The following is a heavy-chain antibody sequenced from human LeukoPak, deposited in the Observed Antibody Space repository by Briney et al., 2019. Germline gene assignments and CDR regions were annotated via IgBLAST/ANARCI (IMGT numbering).Heavy chain of an antibody. CDR1: GFTFSSYA. J-gene: IGHJ4*02. D-gene: IGHD6-6*01. CDR2: ISSNGGST. CDR3: ARTTSSSGGLFDY. V-gene: IGHV3-64*01. Sequence: GGSLGLSCAASGFTFSSYAMHWVRQAPGKGLEYVSAISSNGGSTYYANSVKGRFTISRDNSKNTLYLQMGSLRAEDMAVYYCARTTSSSGGLFDYWGQGTLVTVSS.